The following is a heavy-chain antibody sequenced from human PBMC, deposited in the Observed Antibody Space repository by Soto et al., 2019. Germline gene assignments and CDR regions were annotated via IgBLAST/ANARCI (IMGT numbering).Heavy chain of an antibody. J-gene: IGHJ5*02. V-gene: IGHV1-69*01. CDR1: GGTFSSYA. Sequence: QVQLVQSGAEVKKPGSSVKVSCKASGGTFSSYAISWVRQAPGQGLEWMGGIIPIFGTANYAQKFQGRVTITADESPSTAYMELSSLRSEDTAVYYCSRDITWEHHHYWCDPWGQGTLVTVSA. D-gene: IGHD1-26*01. CDR2: IIPIFGTA. CDR3: SRDITWEHHHYWCDP.